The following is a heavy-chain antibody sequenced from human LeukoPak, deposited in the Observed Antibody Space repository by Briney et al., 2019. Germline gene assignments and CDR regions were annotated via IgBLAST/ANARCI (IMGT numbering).Heavy chain of an antibody. CDR1: GYSISSGYY. J-gene: IGHJ4*02. CDR2: IYHSGST. D-gene: IGHD2-15*01. V-gene: IGHV4-38-2*02. Sequence: PSETLSLTCTVSGYSISSGYYWGWIRQPPGKGLEWIGSIYHSGSTYYNPSLKSRVTISVDTSKNQLSLKLSSVTAADTAVYYCAGFDSCYYYFDYWGQGTLVTVSS. CDR3: AGFDSCYYYFDY.